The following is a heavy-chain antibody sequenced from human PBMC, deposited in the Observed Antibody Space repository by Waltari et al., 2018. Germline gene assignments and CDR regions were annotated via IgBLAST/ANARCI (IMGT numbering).Heavy chain of an antibody. CDR3: ARGYCSGDSCSVYFDY. V-gene: IGHV4-34*02. CDR1: GGSFSGYY. Sequence: QVQLQQWGAGLLKPSETLSLTCAVYGGSFSGYYWSWLRQPPGKGLEGIGEINHSGSTNYNPSLKSRVTISVDTSKNQFSLKVNSVTAADTAVYYCARGYCSGDSCSVYFDYWGQGTLVTVSS. J-gene: IGHJ4*02. CDR2: INHSGST. D-gene: IGHD2-15*01.